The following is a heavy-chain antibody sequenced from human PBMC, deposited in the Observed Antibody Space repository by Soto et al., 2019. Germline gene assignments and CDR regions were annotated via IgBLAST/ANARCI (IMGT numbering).Heavy chain of an antibody. J-gene: IGHJ4*02. CDR3: ARAAIVGATQDFDY. CDR2: IKQDGSEK. V-gene: IGHV3-7*03. CDR1: GFTFSSYW. D-gene: IGHD1-26*01. Sequence: EVQLVESGGGLVQPGGSLRLSCAASGFTFSSYWMSWVRQAPGKGLEWVANIKQDGSEKYYVDSVKGRFTISRDNAKNSLYLQMNSLRAEDTAVYYCARAAIVGATQDFDYWGQGTLVTVSS.